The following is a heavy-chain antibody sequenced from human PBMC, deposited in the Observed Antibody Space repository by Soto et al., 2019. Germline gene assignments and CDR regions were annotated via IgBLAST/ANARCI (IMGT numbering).Heavy chain of an antibody. CDR2: ISPKNGNT. D-gene: IGHD3-3*01. CDR3: ATSYDSGFDP. Sequence: ASVKVSCKASGYSFSTYDISWLRQAPGQGPEWMGRISPKNGNTNYAQNFQDRVTMTADTSSSTAYMELRGLRSDDTAKYYCATSYDSGFDPWRQGTLVTVSS. CDR1: GYSFSTYD. V-gene: IGHV1-18*04. J-gene: IGHJ5*02.